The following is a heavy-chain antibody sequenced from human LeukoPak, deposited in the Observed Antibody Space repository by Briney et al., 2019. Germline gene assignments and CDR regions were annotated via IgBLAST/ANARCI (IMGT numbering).Heavy chain of an antibody. V-gene: IGHV3-30*02. D-gene: IGHD1-26*01. CDR2: IRYDGSNK. CDR1: GFTFSSYG. CDR3: AKDRSGSYSQGLDY. Sequence: PGGSLRLSCAASGFTFSSYGMHWVRQAPGKGLEWVAFIRYDGSNKYYADSVKGRFTISRDNCKNTLYLQMNSLRAEDTAVYYCAKDRSGSYSQGLDYWGQGTLVTVSS. J-gene: IGHJ4*02.